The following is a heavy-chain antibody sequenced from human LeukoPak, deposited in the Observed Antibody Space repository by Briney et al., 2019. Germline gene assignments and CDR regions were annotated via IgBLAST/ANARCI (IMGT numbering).Heavy chain of an antibody. D-gene: IGHD3-22*01. V-gene: IGHV3-73*01. J-gene: IGHJ5*02. CDR1: GFTFSGSA. CDR2: IRSKANSYAT. Sequence: GGSQRLSCAASGFTFSGSAMHWVRQASGKGLEGVGRIRSKANSYATAYAASVKGRFTISRDDSKNTAYLQMNSLKTEDTAVYYCTRHSGYFDPWGQGTLVTVSS. CDR3: TRHSGYFDP.